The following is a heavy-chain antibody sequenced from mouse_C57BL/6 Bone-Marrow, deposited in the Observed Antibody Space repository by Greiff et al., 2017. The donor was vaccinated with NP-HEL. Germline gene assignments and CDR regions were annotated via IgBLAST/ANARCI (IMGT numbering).Heavy chain of an antibody. V-gene: IGHV1-54*01. CDR3: ARSHTVVASFDY. CDR1: GYAFTNYL. CDR2: INPGSGGT. D-gene: IGHD1-1*01. Sequence: VQGVESGAELVRPGTSVKVSCKASGYAFTNYLIEWVKQRPGQGLEWIGVINPGSGGTNYNEKFKGKATLTADKSSSTAYMQLSSLTSEDSAVYFCARSHTVVASFDYWGQGTTLTVSS. J-gene: IGHJ2*01.